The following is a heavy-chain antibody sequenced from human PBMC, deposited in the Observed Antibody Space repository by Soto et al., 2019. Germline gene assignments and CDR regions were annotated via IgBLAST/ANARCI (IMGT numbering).Heavy chain of an antibody. CDR3: ARFPGYSYYYYGMDV. D-gene: IGHD5-18*01. CDR2: ISSSSSYI. J-gene: IGHJ6*02. V-gene: IGHV3-21*01. Sequence: PGGSLRLSCAASGFTFSSYSMNWVGQAPGKGLEWVSSISSSSSYIYYADSVKGRFTISRDNAKNSLYLQMNSLRAEDTAVYYCARFPGYSYYYYGMDVWGQGTTVTVSS. CDR1: GFTFSSYS.